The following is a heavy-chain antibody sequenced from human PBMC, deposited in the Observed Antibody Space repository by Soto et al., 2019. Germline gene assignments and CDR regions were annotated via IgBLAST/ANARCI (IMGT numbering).Heavy chain of an antibody. CDR1: GFTFSSYA. V-gene: IGHV3-23*01. J-gene: IGHJ5*02. Sequence: EVQLLESGGGLVQPGGSLRLSCAASGFTFSSYAMSWVRQAPGKGLEWVSAISGSGGSTYYADSVKARFTISRDNSKNTLYLQMNSLRVEDTAVYYCANADSVATNPWGQGTLVTVSS. CDR3: ANADSVATNP. D-gene: IGHD5-12*01. CDR2: ISGSGGST.